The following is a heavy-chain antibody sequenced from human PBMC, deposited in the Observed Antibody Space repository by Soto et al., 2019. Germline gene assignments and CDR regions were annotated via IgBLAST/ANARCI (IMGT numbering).Heavy chain of an antibody. V-gene: IGHV3-7*04. CDR2: IKQDGSEK. CDR3: ARAEVDFWSGPLDYGMDV. Sequence: GGSLRLSCSASGFTVSNHYMTWVRQAPGKGLVWVANIKQDGSEKYYVDSVKGRFTISRDNAKNSLYLQMNSLRAEDTAVYYCARAEVDFWSGPLDYGMDVWGQGTTVTGS. CDR1: GFTVSNHY. D-gene: IGHD3-3*01. J-gene: IGHJ6*02.